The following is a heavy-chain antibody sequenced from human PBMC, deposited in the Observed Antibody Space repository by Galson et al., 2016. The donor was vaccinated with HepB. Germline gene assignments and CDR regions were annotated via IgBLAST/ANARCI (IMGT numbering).Heavy chain of an antibody. CDR2: IWYDGSNK. Sequence: SLRLSCAASGFTFSSYGMHWVRRAPGKGLEWVAVIWYDGSNKYYADSVKGRFTISRDNSKNTLYLQMNSLRAEDTAVYYCARDGRYYDFWGGCYPKGWFDPWGQGTLVTVSS. CDR1: GFTFSSYG. CDR3: ARDGRYYDFWGGCYPKGWFDP. V-gene: IGHV3-33*01. J-gene: IGHJ5*02. D-gene: IGHD3-3*01.